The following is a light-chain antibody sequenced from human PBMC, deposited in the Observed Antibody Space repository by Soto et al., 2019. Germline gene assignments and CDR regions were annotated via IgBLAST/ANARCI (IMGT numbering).Light chain of an antibody. CDR3: QQRSNWPPIT. V-gene: IGKV3-11*01. J-gene: IGKJ5*01. Sequence: IVLTQSPATLSWSPGERATLSCGASQSVSSYLAWYQQKPGQAPSLLIYDASNRATGIPARFSGSGSGTVFTLTIRSLEPEDFAVYYGQQRSNWPPITFGQGTRLEIK. CDR2: DAS. CDR1: QSVSSY.